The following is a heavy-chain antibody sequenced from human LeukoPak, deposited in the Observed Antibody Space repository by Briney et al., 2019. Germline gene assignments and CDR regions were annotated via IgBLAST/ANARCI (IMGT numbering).Heavy chain of an antibody. D-gene: IGHD2-15*01. CDR3: ARDPGDVAAAHDAFDI. J-gene: IGHJ3*02. CDR2: IRQDGSDK. CDR1: GFTVSSNY. V-gene: IGHV3-7*01. Sequence: GGSLRLSCAASGFTVSSNYMSWVRQAPGKGLEWVANIRQDGSDKFYVDSVKGRFTISRDNAQNSLYLQMDSLRAEDTAVYYCARDPGDVAAAHDAFDIWGQGTMVTVSS.